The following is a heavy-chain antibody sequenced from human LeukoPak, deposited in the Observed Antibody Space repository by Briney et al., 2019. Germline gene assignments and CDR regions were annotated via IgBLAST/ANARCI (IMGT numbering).Heavy chain of an antibody. CDR2: ITNNGRST. CDR3: ASTYSYDSSGYYPFDY. J-gene: IGHJ4*02. D-gene: IGHD3-22*01. CDR1: GFTFSRYA. V-gene: IGHV3-64D*06. Sequence: GGSLRLSCSASGFTFSRYAMHWVRQPPGKGLEYVSAITNNGRSTYYADSVKGRFTISRDNSKNTLYLQMSSLRAEDTAVYYCASTYSYDSSGYYPFDYWGQETLVTVPS.